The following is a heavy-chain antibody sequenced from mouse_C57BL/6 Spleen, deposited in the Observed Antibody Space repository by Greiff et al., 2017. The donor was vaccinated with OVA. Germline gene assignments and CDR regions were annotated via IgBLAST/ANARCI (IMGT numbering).Heavy chain of an antibody. CDR1: GYTFTSYW. CDR3: ARSPDSSGYAGFAY. Sequence: QVQLQQPGAELVMPGASVKLSCKASGYTFTSYWMHWVKQRPGQGLEWIGEIDPSDSYTNYHQKFKGKSTLTVDKSSSTAYMQLSSLTSEDSAVYYCARSPDSSGYAGFAYWGQGTLVTVSA. J-gene: IGHJ3*01. CDR2: IDPSDSYT. D-gene: IGHD3-2*02. V-gene: IGHV1-69*01.